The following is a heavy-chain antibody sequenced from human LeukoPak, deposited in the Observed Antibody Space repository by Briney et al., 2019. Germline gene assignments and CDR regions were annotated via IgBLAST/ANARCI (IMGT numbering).Heavy chain of an antibody. CDR2: MYSSGS. Sequence: SETLSLTCTVSGGSISSYYLSWIRQTAGKGLEWIGRMYSSGSNYNPSLKSRVTMSIDTSTNQLSLKLSSVTAADTAVYYCARLKKRWLQPDHFDYWGQGTLVTVSS. CDR3: ARLKKRWLQPDHFDY. J-gene: IGHJ4*02. V-gene: IGHV4-4*07. CDR1: GGSISSYY. D-gene: IGHD5-24*01.